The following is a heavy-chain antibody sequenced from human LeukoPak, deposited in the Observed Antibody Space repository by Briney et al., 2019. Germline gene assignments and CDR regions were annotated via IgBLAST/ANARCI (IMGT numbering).Heavy chain of an antibody. D-gene: IGHD2-2*01. CDR3: ARTPDIVVVPAVLGDYYYMDV. CDR2: INPYTGDT. J-gene: IGHJ6*03. CDR1: GYTLTGYY. V-gene: IGHV1-2*02. Sequence: ASVKVSCKASGYTLTGYYIHWVRQAPGQGLEWMGWINPYTGDTNSAQKFQGRVTMTRDTSISTAYMELSRLRSDDTAVYYCARTPDIVVVPAVLGDYYYMDVWGKGTTVTISS.